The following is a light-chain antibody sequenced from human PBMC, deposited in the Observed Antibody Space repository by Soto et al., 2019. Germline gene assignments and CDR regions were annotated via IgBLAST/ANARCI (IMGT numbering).Light chain of an antibody. CDR2: DVS. V-gene: IGLV2-8*01. Sequence: QSALTQPPSASGSPGQSVAISCTGTTSDVGGYNYVSWYQQHPGKAPKLIIYDVSKRPSGVPDRFSGSKSGNTASLTVSGLQGEDEADYYCSSYVASNTLAFGGGTQLSVL. CDR3: SSYVASNTLA. J-gene: IGLJ2*01. CDR1: TSDVGGYNY.